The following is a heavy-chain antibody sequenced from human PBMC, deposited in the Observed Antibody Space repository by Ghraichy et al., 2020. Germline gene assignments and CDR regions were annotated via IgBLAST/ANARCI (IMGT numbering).Heavy chain of an antibody. J-gene: IGHJ6*02. V-gene: IGHV4-59*12. Sequence: SETLSLTCTVSGGSISSYYWSWIRQPPGKGLEWIGYIYHSGSTNYNPSLKSRVTISVDTSKNQFSLKLSSVTAADTAVYYCARARCITMIVASSYGMDVWGQGTTVTVSS. D-gene: IGHD3-22*01. CDR3: ARARCITMIVASSYGMDV. CDR2: IYHSGST. CDR1: GGSISSYY.